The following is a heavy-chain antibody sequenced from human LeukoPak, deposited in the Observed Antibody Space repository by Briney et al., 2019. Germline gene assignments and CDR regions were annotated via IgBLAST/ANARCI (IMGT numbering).Heavy chain of an antibody. CDR3: ARDPRVDCSSTSCYNRYYYYMDV. D-gene: IGHD2-2*02. CDR2: TIPIFGTA. Sequence: ASVKVSCKASGYTFTGYYMHWVRQAPGQGLEWMGGTIPIFGTANYAQKFQGRVTITADESTSTAYMELSSLRSEDTAVYYCARDPRVDCSSTSCYNRYYYYMDVWGKGTTVTVSS. V-gene: IGHV1-69*13. CDR1: GYTFTGYY. J-gene: IGHJ6*03.